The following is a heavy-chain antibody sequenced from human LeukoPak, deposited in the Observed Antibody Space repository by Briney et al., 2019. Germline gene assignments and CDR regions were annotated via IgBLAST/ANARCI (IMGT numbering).Heavy chain of an antibody. D-gene: IGHD6-6*01. J-gene: IGHJ4*02. CDR1: GFTFSSYW. CDR2: VKQDGSEK. CDR3: ARVQSSSTIDY. V-gene: IGHV3-7*01. Sequence: GGSLRLSCAASGFTFSSYWMSWVRQAPGKGLEWVANVKQDGSEKYYVDSVKGRFTISRDNAKNSLYLQMNSLRAEDTAVYYCARVQSSSTIDYWGQGTLVTVSS.